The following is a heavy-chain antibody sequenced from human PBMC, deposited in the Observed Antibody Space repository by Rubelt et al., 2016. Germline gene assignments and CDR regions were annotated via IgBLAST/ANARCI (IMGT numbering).Heavy chain of an antibody. Sequence: QVQLQESGPGLVKPSETLSLTCTVSGGSISSYYWSWIRQPAGKGLEWIGRIYTSGSTNYNPSLKSRVTISVDTSKNQFSRKLSSVTAADTAVYYCARGVVKSTGDDYYFDYWGQGTLVTVSS. J-gene: IGHJ4*02. CDR1: GGSISSYY. D-gene: IGHD2-21*01. CDR2: IYTSGST. CDR3: ARGVVKSTGDDYYFDY. V-gene: IGHV4-4*07.